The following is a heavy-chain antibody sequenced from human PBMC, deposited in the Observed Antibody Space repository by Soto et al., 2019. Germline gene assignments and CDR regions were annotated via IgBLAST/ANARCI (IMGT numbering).Heavy chain of an antibody. CDR3: AKDHRIWGRLVEYMDV. J-gene: IGHJ6*02. Sequence: EVQLLESGGGLVQPGGSLRLSCAASGFTFSSYALGWVRQAPGRGLECVSAISGSGVNTFYADSVKGRFTISRDTSKNTLYLQMNTLAAEDTAVYSCAKDHRIWGRLVEYMDVWGQGTTVTVSS. CDR1: GFTFSSYA. CDR2: ISGSGVNT. D-gene: IGHD3-10*01. V-gene: IGHV3-23*01.